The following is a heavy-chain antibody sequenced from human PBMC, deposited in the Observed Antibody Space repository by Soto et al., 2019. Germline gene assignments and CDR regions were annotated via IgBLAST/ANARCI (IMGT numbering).Heavy chain of an antibody. D-gene: IGHD1-1*01. V-gene: IGHV1-69*13. J-gene: IGHJ6*02. CDR3: ARYNRDYYYYYGMDV. Sequence: SVKVSCTASGGTFSSYAISWVRQAPGQGLEWMGGIIPIFGTANYAQKFQGRVTITADESTSTAYMELSSLRSEDTAVYYCARYNRDYYYYYGMDVWGQGTTVTVSS. CDR2: IIPIFGTA. CDR1: GGTFSSYA.